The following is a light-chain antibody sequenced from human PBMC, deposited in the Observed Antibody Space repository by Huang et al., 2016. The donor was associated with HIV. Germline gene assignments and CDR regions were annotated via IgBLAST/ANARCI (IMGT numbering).Light chain of an antibody. CDR3: QQYDNGYT. CDR2: TTS. J-gene: IGKJ2*01. CDR1: QSVGSN. V-gene: IGKV3-15*01. Sequence: EVVMTQSPATLSVSPGERATLSCRASQSVGSNLAWYQQRHGQAPRRLIYTTSTRDTGIPARFSGSGSGTGFTLTISNLQSEDFAVYYCQQYDNGYTFGQGTKLEIK.